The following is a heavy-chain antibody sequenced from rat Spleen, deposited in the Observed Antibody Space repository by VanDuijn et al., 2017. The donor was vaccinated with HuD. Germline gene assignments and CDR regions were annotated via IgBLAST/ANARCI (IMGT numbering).Heavy chain of an antibody. CDR2: IWTGGST. D-gene: IGHD1-12*01. V-gene: IGHV2-43*01. J-gene: IGHJ2*01. Sequence: QVHLKESGPGLVQSSQTLSLTCTVSGFSLTSHHVSWVRRPPGKGLEWMGVIWTGGSTAYNPHLKSRLSISRDTSKSQVFLEMNSLQTEDTATYYCARSRSRNYDVLFDYWGQGVMVTVSS. CDR3: ARSRSRNYDVLFDY. CDR1: GFSLTSHH.